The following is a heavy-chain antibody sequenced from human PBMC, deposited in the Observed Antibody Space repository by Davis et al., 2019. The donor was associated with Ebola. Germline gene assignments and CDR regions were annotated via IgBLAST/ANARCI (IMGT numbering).Heavy chain of an antibody. CDR3: ARDLWPYGMDV. J-gene: IGHJ6*02. V-gene: IGHV1-2*06. D-gene: IGHD2-21*01. CDR2: INPNSGGT. CDR1: GYTFTGYY. Sequence: ASVKVSCKASGYTFTGYYMHWVRQAPGQGLEWMGRINPNSGGTNYAQKFQGRVTMTRDTSISTAYMELSSLRSEDTAVYYCARDLWPYGMDVWGQGTTVTVSS.